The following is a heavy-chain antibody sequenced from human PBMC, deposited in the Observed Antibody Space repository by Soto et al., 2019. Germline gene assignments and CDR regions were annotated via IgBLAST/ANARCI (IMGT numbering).Heavy chain of an antibody. Sequence: QVQLVESGGGVVQPGRSLRLSCAASGFTFRSYGMHWVRQAPGKGLEWVAIISYDGGNKYYADSVKGRFTISRDNSKNTLYLQMNSLRAEDTAVYYCAKDQRTLVVAAPLDYWGQGTLVTVSS. CDR3: AKDQRTLVVAAPLDY. D-gene: IGHD2-15*01. CDR1: GFTFRSYG. J-gene: IGHJ4*02. V-gene: IGHV3-30*18. CDR2: ISYDGGNK.